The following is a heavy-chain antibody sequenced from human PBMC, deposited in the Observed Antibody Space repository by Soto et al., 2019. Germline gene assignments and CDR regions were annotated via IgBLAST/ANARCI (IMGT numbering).Heavy chain of an antibody. CDR1: GYTFTSYD. J-gene: IGHJ3*02. CDR3: ARSNPEANWGTGDVFEI. Sequence: ASVKVSCKASGYTFTSYDINWVRQATGQGLEWMGWMNPNSGNTGYAQKFQGRVTMTRNTSISTAYMELSSLRSEDTAVYYCARSNPEANWGTGDVFEIWGQGTMVIVSS. CDR2: MNPNSGNT. D-gene: IGHD7-27*01. V-gene: IGHV1-8*01.